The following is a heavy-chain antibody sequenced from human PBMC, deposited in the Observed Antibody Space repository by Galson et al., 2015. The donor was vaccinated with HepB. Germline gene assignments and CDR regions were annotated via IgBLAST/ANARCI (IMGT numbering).Heavy chain of an antibody. CDR3: ARVSPDYYDSSGYFPPHFDY. CDR1: GFTFSSYW. J-gene: IGHJ4*02. V-gene: IGHV3-7*01. Sequence: SLRLSCAASGFTFSSYWMNWVRQAPGKGLEWVANIKQDGSEKYYVDSVKGRFTISRDNAKNSLYLQMNSLRAEDTAIYYCARVSPDYYDSSGYFPPHFDYWGQGTLVTVSS. D-gene: IGHD3-22*01. CDR2: IKQDGSEK.